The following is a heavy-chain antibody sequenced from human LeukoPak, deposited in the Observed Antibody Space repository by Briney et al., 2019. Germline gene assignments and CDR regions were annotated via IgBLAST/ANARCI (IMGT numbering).Heavy chain of an antibody. CDR2: ISSGSNTK. J-gene: IGHJ4*02. CDR1: GFTFIRYS. D-gene: IGHD2-21*01. V-gene: IGHV3-48*02. Sequence: PGGSLRLSCAASGFTFIRYSMNWVRQAPGKGLEWVSYISSGSNTKYYADSVKGRFTISRDNAKNSLYLQMNSLRDEDTAVYYCVRDWGGVGYYFDYWGQGTLVTVSS. CDR3: VRDWGGVGYYFDY.